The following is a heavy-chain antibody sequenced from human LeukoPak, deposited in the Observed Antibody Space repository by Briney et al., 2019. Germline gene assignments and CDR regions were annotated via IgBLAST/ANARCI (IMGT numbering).Heavy chain of an antibody. CDR3: ARAPTYYYDSSGEGYFDY. J-gene: IGHJ4*02. D-gene: IGHD3-22*01. CDR2: IIPIFGTA. CDR1: GGTFSSYA. V-gene: IGHV1-69*06. Sequence: GASVKVSCKASGGTFSSYAISWVRQAPGQGLEWMGRIIPIFGTANYAQKFQGRVTITADKSTSTAYMELSSLRSEDTAVYYCARAPTYYYDSSGEGYFDYWGQRTLVTVSS.